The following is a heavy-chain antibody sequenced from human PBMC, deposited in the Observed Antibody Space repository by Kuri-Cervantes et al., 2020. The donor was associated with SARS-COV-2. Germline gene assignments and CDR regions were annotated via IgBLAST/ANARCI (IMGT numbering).Heavy chain of an antibody. V-gene: IGHV1-46*01. J-gene: IGHJ4*02. CDR3: ARSPSNGDYEGWFDY. CDR1: GYTFTSYY. CDR2: INPSGGST. D-gene: IGHD4-17*01. Sequence: ASVKVSCKASGYTFTSYYMHWVRQAPGQGLEWMGIINPSGGSTSYAQKFQGRVTMTRDTSTSTVYMELSSLRSEDTAVYYCARSPSNGDYEGWFDYWGQGTLVTVSS.